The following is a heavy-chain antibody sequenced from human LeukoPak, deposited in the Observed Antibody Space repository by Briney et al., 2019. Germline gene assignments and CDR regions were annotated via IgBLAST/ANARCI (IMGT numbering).Heavy chain of an antibody. J-gene: IGHJ6*03. CDR2: VYTSGST. V-gene: IGHV4-4*09. Sequence: SETLSLTCTVSGGSISSYYWSWIRQPPGKGLEWIGYVYTSGSTNYNPSLKSRVTISVDTSKKQFSLKLSSVPAADTAVYYCARRVQLAAAGTYYYYYYMDVWGKGTTVTVSS. CDR1: GGSISSYY. CDR3: ARRVQLAAAGTYYYYYYMDV. D-gene: IGHD6-13*01.